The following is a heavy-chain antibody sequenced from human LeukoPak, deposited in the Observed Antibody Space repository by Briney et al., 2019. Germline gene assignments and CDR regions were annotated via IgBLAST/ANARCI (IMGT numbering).Heavy chain of an antibody. CDR1: GVTLSNYA. V-gene: IGHV3-23*01. D-gene: IGHD1-26*01. J-gene: IGHJ2*01. CDR3: AKDCTVGASYWYFDL. CDR2: ISSSGSGGNT. Sequence: AGGSLRLSRVASGVTLSNYAMSWARQAPGKGLEWVSGISSSGSGGNTYYADSVKGRFTISRDSSRNTLFLHMNTLRAEDTAIYYCAKDCTVGASYWYFDLWGRGTLVTVSS.